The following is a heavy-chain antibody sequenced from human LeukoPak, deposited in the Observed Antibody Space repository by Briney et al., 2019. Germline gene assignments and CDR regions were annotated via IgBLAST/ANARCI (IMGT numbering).Heavy chain of an antibody. J-gene: IGHJ3*02. D-gene: IGHD3-22*01. CDR3: ARPPPSYYYDSSGHTDAFDI. V-gene: IGHV4-59*08. CDR2: IYYSGST. Sequence: SETLSLTCTVSGGSISSYYWSWIRQPPGKGLEWIGYIYYSGSTYYNPSLKSRVTISVDTSKNQFSLKLSSVTAADTAVYYCARPPPSYYYDSSGHTDAFDIWGQGTMVTVSS. CDR1: GGSISSYY.